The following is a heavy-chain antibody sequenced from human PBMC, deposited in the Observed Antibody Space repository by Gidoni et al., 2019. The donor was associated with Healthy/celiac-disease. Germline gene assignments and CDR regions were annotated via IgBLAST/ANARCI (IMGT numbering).Heavy chain of an antibody. J-gene: IGHJ4*02. CDR1: GFTFSYYY. Sequence: QVHLVASGGGLVKPGVSLRLSCAASGFTFSYYYMSWNRQAPGKGLEGVLYISSSGSTIYYADSVKGRFTISRDNAKNSLYLQMNSRRAEDTAVYYCARGRATVTTDFDYWGQGTLVTVSS. V-gene: IGHV3-11*01. D-gene: IGHD4-17*01. CDR2: ISSSGSTI. CDR3: ARGRATVTTDFDY.